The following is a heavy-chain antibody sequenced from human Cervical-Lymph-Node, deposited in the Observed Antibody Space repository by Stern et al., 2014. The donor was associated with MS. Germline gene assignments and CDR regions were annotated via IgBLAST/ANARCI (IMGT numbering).Heavy chain of an antibody. CDR2: ISGDATAT. D-gene: IGHD1-14*01. J-gene: IGHJ4*02. CDR1: GFSFGTHA. Sequence: EVQLVQSGGGRVQPGGSLRLSCVASGFSFGTHAMSWVRQPQGKGLEWFSAISGDATATYVADSVRGRFTITRDNAKNTLYLQVNSLTADDTAMYYCVKDAPNPFDFWGQGTLVTVSS. CDR3: VKDAPNPFDF. V-gene: IGHV3-23*04.